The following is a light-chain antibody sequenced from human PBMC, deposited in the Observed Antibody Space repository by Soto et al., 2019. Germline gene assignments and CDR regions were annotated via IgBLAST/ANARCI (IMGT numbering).Light chain of an antibody. J-gene: IGKJ1*01. Sequence: ENVLTQSPDTLSLSPGEGATLSCRASQSVSSNLAWYQQKPGQAPRLLIYGASTRATAIPARFSGSGSGTDFTLTISSLQSEDFAVYYCQQYNSWWTFGQGTKVDIK. CDR1: QSVSSN. CDR2: GAS. V-gene: IGKV3-15*01. CDR3: QQYNSWWT.